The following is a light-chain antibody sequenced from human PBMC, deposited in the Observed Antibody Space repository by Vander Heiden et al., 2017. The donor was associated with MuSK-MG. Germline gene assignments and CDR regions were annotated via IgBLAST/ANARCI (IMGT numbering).Light chain of an antibody. V-gene: IGKV1-39*01. CDR1: QSISNY. CDR2: AAS. J-gene: IGKJ1*01. Sequence: DIQMTQPPSSLSASVGDRVTITCRASQSISNYLNWYQQKPGKAPKLLIYAASSLQSGVPSRFSGSGSGTDFTLTISSRQAEDFAAYHWQQTYGSWTFGQGTKVEIK. CDR3: QQTYGSWT.